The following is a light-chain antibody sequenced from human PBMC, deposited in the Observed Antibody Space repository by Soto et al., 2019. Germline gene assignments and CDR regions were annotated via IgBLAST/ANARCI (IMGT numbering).Light chain of an antibody. CDR2: GAS. CDR1: QRVSSN. V-gene: IGKV3-15*01. Sequence: EIVMTQSPATLSVSPGERATLSCRASQRVSSNLAWYQQKPGQAPRLLIYGASTRATGIPSRFSGSGSGTEFTLTISSLQSGDFAVYYCQQYNNWPPWTFGQGTKVEIK. J-gene: IGKJ1*01. CDR3: QQYNNWPPWT.